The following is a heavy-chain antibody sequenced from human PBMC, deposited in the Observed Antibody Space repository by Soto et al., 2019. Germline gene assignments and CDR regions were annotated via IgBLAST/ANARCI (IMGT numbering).Heavy chain of an antibody. V-gene: IGHV3-30*18. CDR3: AKAVEARGIWFGESYFDY. J-gene: IGHJ4*02. CDR1: GFTFSSYG. CDR2: ISYDGSNK. D-gene: IGHD3-10*01. Sequence: QVQLVESGGGVVQPGRSLRLSCAASGFTFSSYGMHWVRQAPGKGLEWVAVISYDGSNKYYADSVKGRFTISRDNSKNTLYLQMNSLRAEDTAVYYCAKAVEARGIWFGESYFDYWGQGTLVTVSS.